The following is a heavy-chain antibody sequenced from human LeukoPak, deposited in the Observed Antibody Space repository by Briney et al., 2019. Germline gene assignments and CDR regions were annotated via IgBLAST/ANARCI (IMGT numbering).Heavy chain of an antibody. V-gene: IGHV4-39*01. J-gene: IGHJ5*02. CDR2: IYYSGST. CDR1: GGSISSSSYY. Sequence: SETLSLTCTVSGGSISSSSYYWGWIRQPPGKGLEWIGSIYYSGSTYYNPSLKSRVTISVDTSKNQFSLKLSSVTAADTAVYYCARYAVAARPYYWFDPWGQGTLVTVSS. D-gene: IGHD6-6*01. CDR3: ARYAVAARPYYWFDP.